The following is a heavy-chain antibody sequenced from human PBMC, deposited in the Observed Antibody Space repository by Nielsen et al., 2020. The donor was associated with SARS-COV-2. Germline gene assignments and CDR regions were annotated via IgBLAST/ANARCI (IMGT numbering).Heavy chain of an antibody. D-gene: IGHD4-17*01. V-gene: IGHV3-30*03. CDR3: ATPRGYGDSSFDY. CDR1: GFTFSSYG. J-gene: IGHJ4*02. Sequence: GGSLRLSCAASGFTFSSYGMHWVRQAPGKGLGWVAVISYDGSNKYYADSVKGRFTISRDNSKNTLYLQMNSLRAEDTAVYYCATPRGYGDSSFDYWGQGTLVTVSS. CDR2: ISYDGSNK.